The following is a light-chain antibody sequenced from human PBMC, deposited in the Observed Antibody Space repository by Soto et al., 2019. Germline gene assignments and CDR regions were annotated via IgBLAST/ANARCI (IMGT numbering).Light chain of an antibody. V-gene: IGKV3-11*01. CDR2: DAS. CDR3: QQYGDSVFT. CDR1: QSVSSY. J-gene: IGKJ3*01. Sequence: EIVLTQSPATLSLSPGERATLSCRASQSVSSYLAWYQQKPGQAPRLLIYDASNRATGIPARFSGSGSGTDFTLTISSLEPEDFGVYYCQQYGDSVFTFGPGTKVEIK.